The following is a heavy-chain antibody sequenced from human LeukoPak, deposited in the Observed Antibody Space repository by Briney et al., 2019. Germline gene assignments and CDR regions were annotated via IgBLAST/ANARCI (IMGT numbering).Heavy chain of an antibody. J-gene: IGHJ4*02. CDR3: ARGRDWNYGDY. V-gene: IGHV3-74*01. CDR1: GFTFSSYA. D-gene: IGHD1-7*01. CDR2: INSDGSST. Sequence: GGSLRLSCAVSGFTFSSYAMSWVRQAPGKGLVWVSRINSDGSSTSYADSVKGRFTISRDNAKNTLYLQMNSLRAEDTAVYYCARGRDWNYGDYWGQGTLVTVSS.